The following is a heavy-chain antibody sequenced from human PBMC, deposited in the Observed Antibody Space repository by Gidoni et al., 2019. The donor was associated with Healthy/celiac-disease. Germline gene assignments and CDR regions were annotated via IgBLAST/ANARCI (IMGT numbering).Heavy chain of an antibody. CDR1: GGSISSSSYY. J-gene: IGHJ4*02. CDR2: IYYSGST. CDR3: ARLPEGITIFGVVIYYFDY. D-gene: IGHD3-3*01. V-gene: IGHV4-39*01. Sequence: QLQLQESGPGLVKPSETLSLTCTVSGGSISSSSYYWGWIRQPPGKGLEWIGSIYYSGSTYYNPSLKSRVTISVDTSKNQFSLKLSSVTAADTAVYYCARLPEGITIFGVVIYYFDYWGQGTLVTVSS.